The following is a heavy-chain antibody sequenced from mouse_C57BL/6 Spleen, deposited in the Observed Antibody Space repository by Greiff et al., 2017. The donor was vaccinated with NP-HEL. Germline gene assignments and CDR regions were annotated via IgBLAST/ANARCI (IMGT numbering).Heavy chain of an antibody. V-gene: IGHV7-1*01. CDR1: GFTFSDFY. Sequence: EVMLVDSGGGLVQSGRSLRLSCATSGFTFSDFYMEWVRQAPGKGLEWIAASRNKANDYTTEYSASVKGRFIVSRDTSQSILYLQMNALRAEDTAIYYCARDGSKYAMDYWGQGTSVTVSS. CDR3: ARDGSKYAMDY. D-gene: IGHD2-5*01. CDR2: SRNKANDYTT. J-gene: IGHJ4*01.